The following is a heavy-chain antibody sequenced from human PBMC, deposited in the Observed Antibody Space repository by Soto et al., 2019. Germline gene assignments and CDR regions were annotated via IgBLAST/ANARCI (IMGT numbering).Heavy chain of an antibody. V-gene: IGHV3-23*01. D-gene: IGHD3-10*01. CDR3: ARDLREFYSYYGMDV. CDR2: VSASGLNT. Sequence: GGSLRLSCAASGFTFSTYAMAWVRQAPGKGLEWVSGVSASGLNTDYADPVKGRFTISRDNSKNTLYLQMNSLRAEDTAVYYCARDLREFYSYYGMDVWGQGTTVTVSS. CDR1: GFTFSTYA. J-gene: IGHJ6*02.